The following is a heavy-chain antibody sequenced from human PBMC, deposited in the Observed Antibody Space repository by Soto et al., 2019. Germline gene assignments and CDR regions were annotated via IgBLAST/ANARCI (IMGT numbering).Heavy chain of an antibody. V-gene: IGHV2-5*02. CDR3: ARLKAAAGESDY. Sequence: QITVKESGPTLVKPTQTLTLTCTFSGFSLSTSGMGVGWIRQPPGKALEWLALIYWDDDKRYSPSLKSRLTITNAASKNQVVLTMTGLDPVDTTTYYCARLKAAAGESDYWGQGTLVTVCS. CDR1: GFSLSTSGMG. D-gene: IGHD6-13*01. J-gene: IGHJ4*02. CDR2: IYWDDDK.